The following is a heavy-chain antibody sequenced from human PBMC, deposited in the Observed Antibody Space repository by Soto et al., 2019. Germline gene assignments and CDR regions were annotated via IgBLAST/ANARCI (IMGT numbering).Heavy chain of an antibody. J-gene: IGHJ4*02. Sequence: GESLKISCQASGYSFTTYWISWVRQMPGKGLECMGRIDPTDSYTDYGPSFEGHVTMSVDRSINTAYLEWSSLKASDSAMYYCARLTLAQDSSGYHIFAYWGQGTLVTVSS. CDR2: IDPTDSYT. CDR1: GYSFTTYW. CDR3: ARLTLAQDSSGYHIFAY. V-gene: IGHV5-10-1*01. D-gene: IGHD3-22*01.